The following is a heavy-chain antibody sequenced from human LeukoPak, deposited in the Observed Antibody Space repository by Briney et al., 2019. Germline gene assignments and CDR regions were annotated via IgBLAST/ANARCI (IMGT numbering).Heavy chain of an antibody. CDR3: ARYGDSGFKD. Sequence: SETLSLTXSVSGASIXXXXXXXIRQXPGXXXEWIGYXXXSGXXXXXXXXXXXXXISXDTSKNQFSLNLSSVTAADTAVYYCARYGDSGFKDWGQGALVTVSS. D-gene: IGHD4-17*01. J-gene: IGHJ4*02. V-gene: IGHV4-59*01. CDR1: GASIXXXX. CDR2: XXXSGXX.